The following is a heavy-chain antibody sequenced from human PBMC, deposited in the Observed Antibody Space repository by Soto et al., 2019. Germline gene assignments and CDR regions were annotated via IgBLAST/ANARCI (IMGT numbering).Heavy chain of an antibody. J-gene: IGHJ6*02. CDR2: IYSDGST. CDR3: ARDPYYDSSGDLASNGMDV. Sequence: EVQLVESGGGLVQPGGSLRLSCAASGFTVSSNYMSWVRQAAGKGLEWVSVIYSDGSTYYADSVKGRFTISRHNSKNTLYLQMNSLRAEDTAVYYCARDPYYDSSGDLASNGMDVWGQGTTVTVSS. CDR1: GFTVSSNY. D-gene: IGHD3-22*01. V-gene: IGHV3-53*04.